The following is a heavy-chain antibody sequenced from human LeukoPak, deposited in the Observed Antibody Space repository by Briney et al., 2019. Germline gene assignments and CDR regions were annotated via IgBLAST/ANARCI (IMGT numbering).Heavy chain of an antibody. J-gene: IGHJ6*03. CDR2: PYWDDDK. CDR3: AHANYYAYFMDV. Sequence: SGPTLAKPTQTLTLTCTFSGFSLSTSGLGVGWIRQPPGKALEWLPFPYWDDDKYYSPFLKSRLTITKDTSKNQVVLSMTNMDPVDTATYFCAHANYYAYFMDVWGKGTTVTVSS. V-gene: IGHV2-5*02. CDR1: GFSLSTSGLG.